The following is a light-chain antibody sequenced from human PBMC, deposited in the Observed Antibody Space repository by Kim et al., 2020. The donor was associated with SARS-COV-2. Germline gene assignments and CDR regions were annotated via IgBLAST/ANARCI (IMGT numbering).Light chain of an antibody. CDR1: ALPKQY. Sequence: PGQTSRITCSGDALPKQYAYWYQQKPGQAPVLVIYKDSERPSGIPERFSGSSSGTTVTLTISGVQAEDEADYYCQSADSSGTYYVFGTGTKVTVL. J-gene: IGLJ1*01. V-gene: IGLV3-25*03. CDR2: KDS. CDR3: QSADSSGTYYV.